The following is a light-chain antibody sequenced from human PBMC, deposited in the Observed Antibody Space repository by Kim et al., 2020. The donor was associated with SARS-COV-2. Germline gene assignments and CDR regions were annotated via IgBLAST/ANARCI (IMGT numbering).Light chain of an antibody. J-gene: IGKJ4*01. CDR1: ESISRY. CDR2: AAS. V-gene: IGKV1-39*01. Sequence: ASVGDRVTITCRASESISRYLNWYQQKPGKAPNLLIYAASSLQSGVPSRFSGSGSGTDFTLTISSLQPEDFATYYCQQSDSTPLTFGGGTKVDIK. CDR3: QQSDSTPLT.